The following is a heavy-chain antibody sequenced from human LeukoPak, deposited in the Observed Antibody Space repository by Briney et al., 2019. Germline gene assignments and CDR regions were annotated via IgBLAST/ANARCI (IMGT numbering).Heavy chain of an antibody. CDR1: GGSISSYY. CDR3: ARGTTAAADIFDC. CDR2: IYSSGST. Sequence: SETLSLTCSVSGGSISSYYWSWVRQPAGKGLEWIGRIYSSGSTNYNPSLNSRVTMSVDTSNNQFSLRLTSVTAADTAVYYCARGTTAAADIFDCWGQGTLVTVSS. V-gene: IGHV4-4*07. J-gene: IGHJ4*02. D-gene: IGHD6-13*01.